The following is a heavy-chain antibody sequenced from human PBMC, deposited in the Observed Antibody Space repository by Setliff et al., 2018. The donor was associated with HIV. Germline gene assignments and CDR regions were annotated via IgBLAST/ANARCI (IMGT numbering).Heavy chain of an antibody. D-gene: IGHD2-15*01. CDR1: GGTFTSYA. J-gene: IGHJ4*02. CDR2: IIPIFGTA. CDR3: AKPFGSDGSRQLDS. Sequence: SVKVSCKASGGTFTSYAIHWVRQAPGQGLEWMGGIIPIFGTANYAQKFQGRVTITTDESTSTAYMELSSLRSDDTAIYYCAKPFGSDGSRQLDSWGQGTLVTVSS. V-gene: IGHV1-69*05.